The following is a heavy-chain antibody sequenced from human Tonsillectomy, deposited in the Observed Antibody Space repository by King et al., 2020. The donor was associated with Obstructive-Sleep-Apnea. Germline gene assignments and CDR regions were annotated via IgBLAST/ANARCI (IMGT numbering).Heavy chain of an antibody. CDR2: IYYSGST. V-gene: IGHV4-39*07. CDR3: ARDIIRAGYLAGDYYYGMDV. D-gene: IGHD3-10*01. Sequence: QLQESGPGLVKPSETLSLTCTVSGGSISSSSYYWGWIRQPPGKGLEWIGSIYYSGSTYYNPSLKIRGTITVDTSKNQFSLKLSSATAADTAVYYCARDIIRAGYLAGDYYYGMDVWGQGTTVTVSS. CDR1: GGSISSSSYY. J-gene: IGHJ6*02.